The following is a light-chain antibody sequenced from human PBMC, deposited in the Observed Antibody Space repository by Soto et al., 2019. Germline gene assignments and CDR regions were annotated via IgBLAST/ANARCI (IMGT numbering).Light chain of an antibody. CDR1: QSVSSN. Sequence: EIVMTQSPATLSVSPGERATLSCRASQSVSSNLAWYQQKPGQAPRLLIYGASTRATGIPARFSGSGSGTEFTLTISSLQSEDFAVYYCQQYNNCPPLTFGGGTKVESN. V-gene: IGKV3-15*01. CDR2: GAS. J-gene: IGKJ4*01. CDR3: QQYNNCPPLT.